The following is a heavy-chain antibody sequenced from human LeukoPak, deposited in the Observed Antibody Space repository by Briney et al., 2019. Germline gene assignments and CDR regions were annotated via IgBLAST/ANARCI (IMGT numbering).Heavy chain of an antibody. V-gene: IGHV1-69*05. CDR3: ASIAARQNYYYYYMDV. Sequence: ASVKVSCKASGGTFSSYAISWVRQAPGQGLEWMGGIIPIFGTANYAQKFQGRVTITTDESTSTAYMELSSLRSEDTVVHYCASIAARQNYYYYYMDVWGKGTTVTVSS. CDR1: GGTFSSYA. CDR2: IIPIFGTA. J-gene: IGHJ6*03. D-gene: IGHD6-6*01.